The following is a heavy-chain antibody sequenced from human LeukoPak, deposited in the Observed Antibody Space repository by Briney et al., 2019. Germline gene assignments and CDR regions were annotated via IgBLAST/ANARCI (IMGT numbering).Heavy chain of an antibody. CDR3: ARDGTVTGFFDY. CDR2: IYSGGST. V-gene: IGHV3-53*01. CDR1: GFTFSSYG. J-gene: IGHJ4*02. Sequence: GGSLRLSCAASGFTFSSYGMHWVRQAPGKGLEWVSVIYSGGSTYYADSVKGRFTISRDNSKNTLYLQMNSLRAEDTAVYYCARDGTVTGFFDYWGQGTLVTVSS. D-gene: IGHD3-9*01.